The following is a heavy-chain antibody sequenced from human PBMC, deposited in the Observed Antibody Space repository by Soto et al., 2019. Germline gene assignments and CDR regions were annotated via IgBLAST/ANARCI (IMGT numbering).Heavy chain of an antibody. CDR3: ARLVTGTQSYFDF. Sequence: RSLTCTVSGGSISSISHSWGWIRQSPGQGLEWIGNIFYNGITYYNPSLKSRVTISADTSKNHFSLNLRSVTVADTAVYYCARLVTGTQSYFDFWGQGSLVPVSS. CDR2: IFYNGIT. J-gene: IGHJ4*02. CDR1: GGSISSISHS. V-gene: IGHV4-39*02. D-gene: IGHD1-1*01.